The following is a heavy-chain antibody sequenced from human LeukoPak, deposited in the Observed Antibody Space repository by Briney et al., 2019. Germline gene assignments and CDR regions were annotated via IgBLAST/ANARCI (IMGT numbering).Heavy chain of an antibody. CDR3: ARRDWVSGAVRAFDI. V-gene: IGHV3-11*04. Sequence: GGSLRLSCVVSGFRFSDYYMSWIRQAPGKGLEWVSYISNDSVDKYYVDSVRGRFTISRDNAKKSMYLQMSGLRVEDTAVYYCARRDWVSGAVRAFDIWGQGTMVTVSS. J-gene: IGHJ3*02. D-gene: IGHD3-3*01. CDR2: ISNDSVDK. CDR1: GFRFSDYY.